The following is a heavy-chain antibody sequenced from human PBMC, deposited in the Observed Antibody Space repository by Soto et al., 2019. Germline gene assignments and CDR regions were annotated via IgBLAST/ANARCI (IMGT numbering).Heavy chain of an antibody. J-gene: IGHJ6*02. D-gene: IGHD3-22*01. CDR2: IYTSGST. CDR1: GGSISSYY. V-gene: IGHV4-4*07. Sequence: QVQLQESGPGLVKPSETLSLTCTVSGGSISSYYWSWIRQPAGKGLEWIGRIYTSGSTNYNPSLKSRVTMSVDTSKNQFSLKLSSVTAADTAVYYCARDPYYDSSGYWLPYGMDVWGQGTTVTVSS. CDR3: ARDPYYDSSGYWLPYGMDV.